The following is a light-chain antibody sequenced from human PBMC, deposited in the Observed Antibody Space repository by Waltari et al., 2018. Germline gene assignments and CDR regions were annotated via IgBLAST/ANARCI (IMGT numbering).Light chain of an antibody. J-gene: IGLJ2*01. CDR1: NIGRYS. V-gene: IGLV3-21*04. CDR2: YST. Sequence: SYALIQPPSVSVAPGETARITCGGTNIGRYSVHWYQQKPGQAPVLVIYYSTDRPSGIPERFSGSNSGNTATLTINRVEAGDEADYYCQVWDSSSDHPFGGGTKLTVL. CDR3: QVWDSSSDHP.